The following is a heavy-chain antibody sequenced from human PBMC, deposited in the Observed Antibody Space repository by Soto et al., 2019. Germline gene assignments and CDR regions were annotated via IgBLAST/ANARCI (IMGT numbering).Heavy chain of an antibody. CDR1: RGTFTNYA. D-gene: IGHD3-22*01. CDR2: IMPFFGSG. CDR3: ARDRAGYYSHFVY. Sequence: SVKVSCKALRGTFTNYAFSWVRQAPGQGLEWMGGIMPFFGSGNYAQKFQGRINITADESTSSVYLELTSLRSEDTAVYYCARDRAGYYSHFVYQRQRPLFTVPS. J-gene: IGHJ4*02. V-gene: IGHV1-69*13.